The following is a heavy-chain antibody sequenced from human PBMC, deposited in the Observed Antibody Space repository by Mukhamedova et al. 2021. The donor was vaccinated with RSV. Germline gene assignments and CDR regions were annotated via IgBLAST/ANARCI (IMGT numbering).Heavy chain of an antibody. V-gene: IGHV6-1*01. CDR2: TYYNSKWYN. Sequence: NWIRQSPSRGLEWLGRTYYNSKWYNEYAVSVKSRITINPDTSKNQFSLHLNSLTPEDTALYYCAREVGHCSVGSCPRGFDPWGQG. J-gene: IGHJ5*02. D-gene: IGHD2-15*01. CDR3: AREVGHCSVGSCPRGFDP.